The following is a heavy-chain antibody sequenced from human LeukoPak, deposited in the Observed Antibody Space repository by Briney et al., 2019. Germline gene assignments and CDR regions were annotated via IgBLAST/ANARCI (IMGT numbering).Heavy chain of an antibody. CDR1: GFTVSSNY. Sequence: PGGSLRLSCAASGFTVSSNYMSWVRQAPGKGLEWVSVIYSGGSTYYADSVKGRFTISRDNAKNSLYLQMNSLRAEDMALYYCAKDSSMVTSYFDYWGQGTLVTVSS. J-gene: IGHJ4*02. V-gene: IGHV3-53*05. D-gene: IGHD5-18*01. CDR2: IYSGGST. CDR3: AKDSSMVTSYFDY.